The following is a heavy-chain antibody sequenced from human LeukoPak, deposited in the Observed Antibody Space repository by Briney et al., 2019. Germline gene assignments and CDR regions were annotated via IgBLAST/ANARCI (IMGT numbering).Heavy chain of an antibody. CDR1: GGSISSSSYY. V-gene: IGHV4-39*01. Sequence: SETLSLTCTVSGGSISSSSYYWGWIRQPPGKGLEWIGSIYYSGSTYYNPSLKRRVTISVDTSKNQFSLKLSSVTAADTAVYYCARRGYSNGLVNYWGQGTLVTVSS. D-gene: IGHD5-18*01. J-gene: IGHJ4*01. CDR3: ARRGYSNGLVNY. CDR2: IYYSGST.